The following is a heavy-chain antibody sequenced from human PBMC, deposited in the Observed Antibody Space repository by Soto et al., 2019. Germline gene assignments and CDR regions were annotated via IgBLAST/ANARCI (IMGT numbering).Heavy chain of an antibody. V-gene: IGHV3-23*01. CDR1: GFTFSSYA. J-gene: IGHJ4*02. D-gene: IGHD2-15*01. CDR3: AKLWSSGGVSHY. CDR2: ISGSGGST. Sequence: PGESLRLSCAASGFTFSSYAMSWVRQAPGKWLEWVSAISGSGGSTYYADSVKGRFTISRDNSKNTLYLQMNRLRAEDTAVYYCAKLWSSGGVSHYWGQGNLVTVSS.